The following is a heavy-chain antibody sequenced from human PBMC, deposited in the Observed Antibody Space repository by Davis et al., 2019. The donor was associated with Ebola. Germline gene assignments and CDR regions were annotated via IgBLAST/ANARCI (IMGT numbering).Heavy chain of an antibody. CDR3: ASAAAGTWFDP. J-gene: IGHJ5*02. D-gene: IGHD6-13*01. Sequence: ASVKVSCKASGYTFTSYDINWVRQATGQGLEWMGWMNPNSGNTGYAQKFQGRVTMTRDTSISTAYMELSRLRSDDTAVYYCASAAAGTWFDPWGQGTLVTVSS. CDR2: MNPNSGNT. CDR1: GYTFTSYD. V-gene: IGHV1-8*01.